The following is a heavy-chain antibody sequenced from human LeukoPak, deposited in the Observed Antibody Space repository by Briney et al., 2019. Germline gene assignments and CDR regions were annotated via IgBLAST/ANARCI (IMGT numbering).Heavy chain of an antibody. J-gene: IGHJ5*02. D-gene: IGHD2-2*01. V-gene: IGHV4-34*01. CDR2: INHSGST. CDR3: ARKTPYCSSTSCYHWFDP. CDR1: GGSFSGYY. Sequence: SETLSLTCAVYGGSFSGYYWSWIRQPPGKGLEWIGEINHSGSTNYNPSLKSRVTISVDTSKNQFSLKLSSVTAADTAVYYCARKTPYCSSTSCYHWFDPWGQGTLVTVSS.